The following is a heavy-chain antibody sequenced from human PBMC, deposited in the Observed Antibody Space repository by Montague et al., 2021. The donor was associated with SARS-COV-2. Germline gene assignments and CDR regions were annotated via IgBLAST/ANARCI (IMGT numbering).Heavy chain of an antibody. D-gene: IGHD3-3*01. CDR1: GGSISSSSYY. V-gene: IGHV4-39*01. CDR3: ARQMGQSSIFGVVILYYFDY. J-gene: IGHJ4*02. CDR2: IYYSGST. Sequence: SETLSLTCTVSGGSISSSSYYWGWIRQPPGKGLEWIGSIYYSGSTYYNPSLKSRVTISVDTSKTQFSLKLSSVTAADTAVYYCARQMGQSSIFGVVILYYFDYWGQGTLVTVSS.